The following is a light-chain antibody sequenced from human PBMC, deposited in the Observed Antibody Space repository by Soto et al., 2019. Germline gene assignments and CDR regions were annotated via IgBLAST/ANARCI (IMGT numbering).Light chain of an antibody. J-gene: IGLJ1*01. Sequence: QSALTQPASVSGSPGQSITISCTGSISDVGSYDLVPWYQQHPGKAPKLMIYQVSRRPSGVSNRFFGSKSGNTASLAISGLRPEDEADYYCSSYTTTSNYVFGTGTKVTVL. CDR3: SSYTTTSNYV. CDR2: QVS. V-gene: IGLV2-14*02. CDR1: ISDVGSYDL.